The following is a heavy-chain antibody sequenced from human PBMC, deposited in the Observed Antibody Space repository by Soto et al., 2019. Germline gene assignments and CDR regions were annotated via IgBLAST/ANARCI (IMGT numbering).Heavy chain of an antibody. D-gene: IGHD4-17*01. J-gene: IGHJ5*02. CDR1: GFTFSSYS. V-gene: IGHV3-48*02. CDR3: ARENYDDYLSWLDP. Sequence: EVQLVESGGGLVQPGGSLRLSCAASGFTFSSYSMNWVRQAPGKGLEWVSYISSSSSTIYYADSVNGRFTISRDNAKNSPYLKMNSLSDEDTAVYYCARENYDDYLSWLDPWGQGTMVTVSS. CDR2: ISSSSSTI.